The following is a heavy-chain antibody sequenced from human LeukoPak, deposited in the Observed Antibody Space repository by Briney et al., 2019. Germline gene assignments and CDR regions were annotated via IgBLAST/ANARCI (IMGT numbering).Heavy chain of an antibody. V-gene: IGHV1-58*02. CDR2: IVVGSGNT. CDR3: AAVASSANPTGFDP. CDR1: GFTFTSSA. Sequence: ASVKVSCKASGFTFTSSAMQWVRQARGQRLEWIGWIVVGSGNTNYAQKFQERVTITRDMSTSTAYMELSSLRSEDTAVYYCAAVASSANPTGFDPWGQGTLVTVSS. J-gene: IGHJ5*02. D-gene: IGHD1-1*01.